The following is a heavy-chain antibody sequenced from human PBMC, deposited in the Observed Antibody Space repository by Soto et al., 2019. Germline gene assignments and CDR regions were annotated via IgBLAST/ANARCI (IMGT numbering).Heavy chain of an antibody. J-gene: IGHJ3*02. D-gene: IGHD2-8*02. CDR3: ARELEGGVFDI. CDR2: LSYTGST. V-gene: IGHV4-30-4*01. Sequence: PSETLSLTXTVSGGPVRDAYSYWTWIRQPPGKGLEWMGYLSYTGSTYYNPSLRNRASISVDESSNHLSLRLSSVTAADTAVYYCARELEGGVFDIWGRGTLVTVSS. CDR1: GGPVRDAYSY.